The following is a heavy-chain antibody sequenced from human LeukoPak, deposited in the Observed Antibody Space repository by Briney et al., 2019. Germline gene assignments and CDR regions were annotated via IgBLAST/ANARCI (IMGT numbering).Heavy chain of an antibody. CDR3: ARLGAVPAAKRYHYYYYRMDV. D-gene: IGHD2-2*01. Sequence: GGSLRLSCAASGITLSGYEMNWGRQAPGKGLEWVSYISSSGSTIYYADSVKGRFTISRDNAKNSLYLQMNSLRAEDTAVYYCARLGAVPAAKRYHYYYYRMDVWGQGTTVTVSS. V-gene: IGHV3-48*03. J-gene: IGHJ6*02. CDR1: GITLSGYE. CDR2: ISSSGSTI.